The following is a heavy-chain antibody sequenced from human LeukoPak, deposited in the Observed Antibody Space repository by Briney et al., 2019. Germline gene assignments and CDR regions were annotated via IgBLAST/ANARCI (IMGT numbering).Heavy chain of an antibody. D-gene: IGHD2-2*01. CDR3: AKDLGYCSSTSCYATDYYYYGMDV. CDR2: ISWNSGSI. CDR1: GFTFDDYA. J-gene: IGHJ6*02. Sequence: GGSLRLSCAASGFTFDDYAMHWVRQAPGKGLEWVSGISWNSGSIGYADSVKGRFTISRDNAKNSLYLQMNSLRAEDTALYYCAKDLGYCSSTSCYATDYYYYGMDVWGQGTTVTVSS. V-gene: IGHV3-9*01.